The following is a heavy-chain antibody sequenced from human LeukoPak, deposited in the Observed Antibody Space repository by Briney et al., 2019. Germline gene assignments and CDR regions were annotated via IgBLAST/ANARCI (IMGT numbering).Heavy chain of an antibody. Sequence: ASVKVSCKASGYTFTGYYMHWVRQAPGQGLDWMGRINPNSGGTNYAQKFQGRVTTTRDTSISTAYVELSRLRSDDTAVYYCARIAARPDYWGQGTLVTVSS. D-gene: IGHD6-6*01. CDR1: GYTFTGYY. V-gene: IGHV1-2*06. CDR3: ARIAARPDY. CDR2: INPNSGGT. J-gene: IGHJ4*02.